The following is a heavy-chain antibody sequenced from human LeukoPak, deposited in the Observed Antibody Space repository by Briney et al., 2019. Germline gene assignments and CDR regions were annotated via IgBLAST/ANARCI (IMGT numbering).Heavy chain of an antibody. D-gene: IGHD2-15*01. CDR2: IKEDGSGT. J-gene: IGHJ4*02. V-gene: IGHV3-7*03. CDR3: VRGPYSLY. Sequence: GGCLRLSCEASGFTFSDYWLSWVRQAPGKGLEWVANIKEDGSGTNYVDSVKGRFTISRDNAKNSLYLQMNRLRAEVTAVYYCVRGPYSLYWGQGTLVSVSS. CDR1: GFTFSDYW.